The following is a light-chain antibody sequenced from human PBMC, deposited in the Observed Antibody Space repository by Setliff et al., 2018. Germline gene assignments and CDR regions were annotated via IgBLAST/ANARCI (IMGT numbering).Light chain of an antibody. V-gene: IGLV2-14*01. J-gene: IGLJ3*02. CDR3: GTWDSSLSAGV. Sequence: QSALTQPASVSGSPGQSITISCTGTSSDVGGYNYVSWYQQHPGKAPKLMIYDVSKRPSGIPDRFSGSKSGTSATLGITGLQTGDEADYYCGTWDSSLSAGVFGGGTKVTVL. CDR2: DVS. CDR1: SSDVGGYNY.